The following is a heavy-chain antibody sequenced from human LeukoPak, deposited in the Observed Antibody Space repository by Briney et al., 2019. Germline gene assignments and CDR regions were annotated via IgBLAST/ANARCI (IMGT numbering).Heavy chain of an antibody. J-gene: IGHJ4*02. CDR3: ARTKIGIGIYNSSWYFDY. Sequence: ASVKVSCKASGYTFTGYYMHWVRQAPGQGLEWMGWINPNSGGTNYAQKFQGRVTMTRDTSISTAYMELSRLRSDDTAVYYCARTKIGIGIYNSSWYFDYWGQGTLVTVSS. CDR2: INPNSGGT. D-gene: IGHD6-13*01. V-gene: IGHV1-2*02. CDR1: GYTFTGYY.